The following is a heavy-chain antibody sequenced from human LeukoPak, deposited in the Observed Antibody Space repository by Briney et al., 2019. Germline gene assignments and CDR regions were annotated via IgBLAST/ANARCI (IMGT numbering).Heavy chain of an antibody. CDR3: ARARQWLGVSNWFDP. D-gene: IGHD6-19*01. J-gene: IGHJ5*02. CDR1: GITLSNYG. Sequence: GGSLRLSCAVSGITLSNYGMSWVRQAPGKGLEWVAGLSGSGGGTNYADSVQGRFTISRDNPKNTLYLQMNSLRAEDTAIYYCARARQWLGVSNWFDPWGQGTLVTVSS. CDR2: LSGSGGGT. V-gene: IGHV3-23*01.